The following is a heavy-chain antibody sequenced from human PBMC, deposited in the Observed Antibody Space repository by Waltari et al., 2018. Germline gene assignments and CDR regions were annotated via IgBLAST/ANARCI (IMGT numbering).Heavy chain of an antibody. CDR3: ASSYYVWGSYPTDY. CDR1: GGSVSSGSYY. Sequence: QVQLQESGPGLVKPSETLSLTCTVSGGSVSSGSYYWSWIRQPPGKGLEWIGYIYSRGSTSSNPALTSRVNISVDTSKNQFSLKLSSVTAADTAVYYCASSYYVWGSYPTDYWGQGTLVTVSS. V-gene: IGHV4-61*01. D-gene: IGHD3-16*02. CDR2: IYSRGST. J-gene: IGHJ4*02.